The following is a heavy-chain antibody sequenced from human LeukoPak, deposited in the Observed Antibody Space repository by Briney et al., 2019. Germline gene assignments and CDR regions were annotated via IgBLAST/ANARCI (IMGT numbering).Heavy chain of an antibody. CDR2: ISAYNGNT. Sequence: ASVEVSCKASGYTFTSYGISWVRQAPGQGLEWMGWISAYNGNTNYAQKLQGRVTMTTDTSTSTAYMELRSLRSDDTAVYYCARVCCVVVVAAPFDYWGQGTLVIVSS. D-gene: IGHD2-15*01. CDR3: ARVCCVVVVAAPFDY. CDR1: GYTFTSYG. J-gene: IGHJ4*02. V-gene: IGHV1-18*01.